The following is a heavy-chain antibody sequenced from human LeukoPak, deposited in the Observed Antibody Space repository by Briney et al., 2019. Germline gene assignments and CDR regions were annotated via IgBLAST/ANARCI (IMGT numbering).Heavy chain of an antibody. D-gene: IGHD7-27*01. CDR2: LGSDGGR. Sequence: GGSLRLSSAASGFTLSNKAIGIGPHAPGKGLEWVSALGSDGGRYYADSVKGRFTISRDNSKNTLYLEMNRLRSEDTAAYYCAKDILNWVFDYWGQGTLVTVSS. CDR3: AKDILNWVFDY. V-gene: IGHV3-23*01. J-gene: IGHJ4*02. CDR1: GFTLSNKA.